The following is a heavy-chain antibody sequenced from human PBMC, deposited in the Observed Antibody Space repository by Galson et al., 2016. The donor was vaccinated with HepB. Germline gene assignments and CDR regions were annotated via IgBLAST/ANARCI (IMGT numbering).Heavy chain of an antibody. D-gene: IGHD5-18*01. J-gene: IGHJ4*02. CDR2: IHYRGST. V-gene: IGHV4-31*03. CDR1: GVSISSGAYY. CDR3: ARQYRDYFDS. Sequence: TLSLTCTVSGVSISSGAYYWTWIRQHPVKGLEWIAYIHYRGSTHYNPSLKSRLTISVDMSENQFSLRLSSLTAADTAVYYCARQYRDYFDSWGQGTLVTVSS.